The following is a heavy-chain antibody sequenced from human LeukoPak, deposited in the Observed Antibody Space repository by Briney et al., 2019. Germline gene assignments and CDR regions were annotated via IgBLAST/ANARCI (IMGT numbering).Heavy chain of an antibody. V-gene: IGHV1-18*01. J-gene: IGHJ4*02. D-gene: IGHD2-8*01. CDR1: GYTFTSYG. Sequence: ASVKVSCKASGYTFTSYGISWVRQAPGQGLEWMGWISAYNGNTNYAQKLQGRVTMTTDTSTSTAYMELRSLRSDDTAVYYCARIAGYCTNGVCYMSHYLDYWGQGTLVTVSS. CDR2: ISAYNGNT. CDR3: ARIAGYCTNGVCYMSHYLDY.